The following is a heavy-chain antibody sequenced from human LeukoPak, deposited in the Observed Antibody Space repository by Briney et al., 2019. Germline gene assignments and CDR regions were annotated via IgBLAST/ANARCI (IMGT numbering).Heavy chain of an antibody. CDR3: ARDVSYYYGMDV. D-gene: IGHD5/OR15-5a*01. Sequence: GGSPRLSCAASGFTVSSNYMSWVRQAPGKGLEWVSVIYSGGSTYYADSVKGRFTISRDNSKNTLYLQMNSPRAEDTAVYYCARDVSYYYGMDVWGQGTTVTVSS. V-gene: IGHV3-53*01. J-gene: IGHJ6*02. CDR1: GFTVSSNY. CDR2: IYSGGST.